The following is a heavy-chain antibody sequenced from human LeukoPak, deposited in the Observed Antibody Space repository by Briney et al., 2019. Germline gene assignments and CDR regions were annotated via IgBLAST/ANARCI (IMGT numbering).Heavy chain of an antibody. J-gene: IGHJ4*02. Sequence: GGSLRLSCAASGFTFSDSAMHWVRQASGKGLEWVGRIRSKANSYATAYAASVKGRFTVSRDDSKNTAYLQMNGLRTEDTAVYYCTRHSVEYHGDYWGQGTLVTVSS. V-gene: IGHV3-73*01. CDR2: IRSKANSYAT. D-gene: IGHD6-6*01. CDR3: TRHSVEYHGDY. CDR1: GFTFSDSA.